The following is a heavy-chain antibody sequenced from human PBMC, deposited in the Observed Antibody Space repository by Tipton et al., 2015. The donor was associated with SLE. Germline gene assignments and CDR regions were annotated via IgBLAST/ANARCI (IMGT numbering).Heavy chain of an antibody. CDR3: ARLVETIDC. D-gene: IGHD2-21*01. Sequence: SLRLSCVASGFSFSDYWMSWVRQAPGKGLEWVANMNQDGSEIYYVDSVKGRFTISRANAKNSLYLQMKSLRAGDTAMYYCARLVETIDCWGQGTLVTVSS. J-gene: IGHJ4*02. V-gene: IGHV3-7*03. CDR2: MNQDGSEI. CDR1: GFSFSDYW.